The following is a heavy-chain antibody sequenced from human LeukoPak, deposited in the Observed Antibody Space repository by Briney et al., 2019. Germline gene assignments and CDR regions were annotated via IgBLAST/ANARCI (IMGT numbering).Heavy chain of an antibody. CDR1: GFTFSDYY. D-gene: IGHD4-17*01. J-gene: IGHJ4*02. CDR3: ARDVGSLNYGDYVSDY. CDR2: ISSSSSYT. Sequence: GGSLRLSCAASGFTFSDYYMSWIRQAPGKGLERVSYISSSSSYTNYADSVKGRFTISRDNAKNSLYLQMNSLRAEDTAVYYCARDVGSLNYGDYVSDYWGQGTLVTVSS. V-gene: IGHV3-11*06.